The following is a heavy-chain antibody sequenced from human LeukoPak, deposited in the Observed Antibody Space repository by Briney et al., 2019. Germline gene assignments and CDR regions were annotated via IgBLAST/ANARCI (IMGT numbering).Heavy chain of an antibody. Sequence: ASVKVSCKASGYTFTGYYMHWVRQAPGQGLQWMAWINPNRGGTNYAQNFQGRVTMTRDTSISTAYMELSRLRSDDTAVYYCARARWGYYDRGTLDIWGQGTLVTVSS. CDR2: INPNRGGT. CDR1: GYTFTGYY. D-gene: IGHD3-22*01. V-gene: IGHV1-2*02. CDR3: ARARWGYYDRGTLDI. J-gene: IGHJ3*02.